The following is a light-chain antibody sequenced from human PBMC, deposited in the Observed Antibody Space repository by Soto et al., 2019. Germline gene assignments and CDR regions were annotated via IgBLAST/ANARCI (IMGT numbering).Light chain of an antibody. J-gene: IGKJ1*01. CDR3: QQYNNWWT. CDR2: GAS. Sequence: EIVVTQSPATLSVSPGERATLSCRAIQSVSNNLAWYQQKPGQAPRLLIYGASTRATGIPARFSGSGSGTEFTLTISSLQSQDFAVYYCQQYNNWWTFGQGTKVDIK. V-gene: IGKV3-15*01. CDR1: QSVSNN.